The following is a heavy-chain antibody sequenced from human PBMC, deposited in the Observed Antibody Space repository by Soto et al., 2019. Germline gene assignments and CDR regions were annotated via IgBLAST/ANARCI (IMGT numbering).Heavy chain of an antibody. CDR1: GVTFSSYP. CDR3: AKVATTVTAFNWCDP. CDR2: ISGSGVTE. Sequence: EVQLLESGGGLVQPGGSLRLSCAASGVTFSSYPMSWVRQAPGKGLEWVSTISGSGVTEYYADSMKGRFTISRDNSKNMLYLLLHSLRADDTAVYYCAKVATTVTAFNWCDPWGQGTLVTVSS. D-gene: IGHD4-17*01. J-gene: IGHJ5*02. V-gene: IGHV3-23*01.